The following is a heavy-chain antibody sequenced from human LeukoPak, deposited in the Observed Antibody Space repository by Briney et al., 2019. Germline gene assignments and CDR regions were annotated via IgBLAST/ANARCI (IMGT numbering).Heavy chain of an antibody. J-gene: IGHJ4*02. CDR2: IWYDGSNK. V-gene: IGHV3-33*08. CDR1: GFTVSSNY. CDR3: ASSSSSWYYFDY. D-gene: IGHD6-13*01. Sequence: PGGSLRLSCAASGFTVSSNYMSWVRQAPGKGLEWVAVIWYDGSNKYYADSVKGRFTISRDNSKNTLYLQMSSLRAEDTAVYYCASSSSSWYYFDYWGQGTLVTVSS.